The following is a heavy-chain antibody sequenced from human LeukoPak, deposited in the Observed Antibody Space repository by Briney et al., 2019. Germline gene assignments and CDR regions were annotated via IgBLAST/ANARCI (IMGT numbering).Heavy chain of an antibody. CDR2: IYYSVTP. CDR1: GRSMSGYY. J-gene: IGHJ4*02. V-gene: IGHV4-59*12. CDR3: ARGGYSGYGAPYYFDY. Sequence: SETMSLTCSVSGRSMSGYYWGWIRQPPGEVLGWIGYIYYSVTPIYNPSLKSLLPISLDTSKNQFSLNLSSVTAADTAVYYCARGGYSGYGAPYYFDYWGQGTLVTVSS. D-gene: IGHD5-12*01.